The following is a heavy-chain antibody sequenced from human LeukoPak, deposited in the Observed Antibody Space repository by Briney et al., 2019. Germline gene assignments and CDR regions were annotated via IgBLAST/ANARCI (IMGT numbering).Heavy chain of an antibody. V-gene: IGHV4-4*07. J-gene: IGHJ4*02. Sequence: TSETLSLTCTVSGGSISSYYWSWIRQPAGKGLEWIGRIYTSGSTNYNPSLKSRVTMSVDTSKNQFSLKLSSVTAADTAVYYCARDHNVASLTTIFDYWGQGTLVTVSS. CDR3: ARDHNVASLTTIFDY. CDR1: GGSISSYY. CDR2: IYTSGST. D-gene: IGHD4-17*01.